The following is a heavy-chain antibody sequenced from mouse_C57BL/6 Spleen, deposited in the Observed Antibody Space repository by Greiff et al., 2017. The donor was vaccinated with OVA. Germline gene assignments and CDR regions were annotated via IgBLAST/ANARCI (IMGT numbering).Heavy chain of an antibody. CDR2: IYPGDGDT. Sequence: VQLQESGAELVKPGASVKISCKASGYAFSSYWMNWVKQRPGKGLEWIGQIYPGDGDTNYNGKFKGKATLTADKSSSTAYMQLSSLTSEDSAVYFCARQGGNYYFDYWGQGTTLTVSS. CDR3: ARQGGNYYFDY. D-gene: IGHD2-1*01. V-gene: IGHV1-80*01. CDR1: GYAFSSYW. J-gene: IGHJ2*01.